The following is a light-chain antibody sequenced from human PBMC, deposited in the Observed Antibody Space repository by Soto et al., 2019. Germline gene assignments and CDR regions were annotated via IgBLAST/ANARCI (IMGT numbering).Light chain of an antibody. CDR3: QQYNKWRT. CDR2: ATS. CDR1: ESVAGD. Sequence: EVVMTQSPDFLSVSPGGTVTLSCRASESVAGDLAWFQQKPGQAPRLLIYATSRRASGIPARFAGSGSGTEFSLTISSLQSEDFAIYYCQQYNKWRTFGQGTKVDLK. V-gene: IGKV3-15*01. J-gene: IGKJ1*01.